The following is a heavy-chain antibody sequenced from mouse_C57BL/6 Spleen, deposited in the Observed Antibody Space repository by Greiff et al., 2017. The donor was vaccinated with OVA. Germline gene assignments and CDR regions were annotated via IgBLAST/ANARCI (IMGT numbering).Heavy chain of an antibody. V-gene: IGHV1-54*01. D-gene: IGHD1-1*01. CDR3: ARENYGSRGGY. Sequence: QVQLQQSGAELVRPGTSVKVSCKASGYAFTNYLIEWVKQRPGQGLEWIGVINPGSGGTNYNEKFKGKATLTADKSSSTAYMQLSSLTSEDAAVYFCARENYGSRGGYWGQGTTLTVSS. J-gene: IGHJ2*01. CDR1: GYAFTNYL. CDR2: INPGSGGT.